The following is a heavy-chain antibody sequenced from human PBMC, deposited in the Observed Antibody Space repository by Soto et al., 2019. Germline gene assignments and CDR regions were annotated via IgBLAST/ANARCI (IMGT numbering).Heavy chain of an antibody. D-gene: IGHD6-6*01. J-gene: IGHJ4*02. Sequence: SGPTLVNPTQTLTLTCTFSGFSLSTSGVGVGWIRQPPGKALEWLALIYWDDDKRYSPSLKSRLTITKDIPKDQVVLTMTNMDPVDTGTYYCAHSRYSSSSLSLWGQGTLVTVS. CDR3: AHSRYSSSSLSL. CDR2: IYWDDDK. V-gene: IGHV2-5*02. CDR1: GFSLSTSGVG.